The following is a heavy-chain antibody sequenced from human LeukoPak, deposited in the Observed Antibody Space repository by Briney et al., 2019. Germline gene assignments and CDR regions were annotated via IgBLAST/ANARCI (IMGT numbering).Heavy chain of an antibody. J-gene: IGHJ4*02. V-gene: IGHV3-7*01. Sequence: PGGSLRLSCAAYGFTFSSYWMSWVRQAPGKGLEWVANIKQDGSEKYYVDSVKGQFTISRDNAKNSLFLQMISLRAEDTAVYYCARDSDSRSKYYFAYWGQGTLVTVSS. CDR3: ARDSDSRSKYYFAY. D-gene: IGHD3-22*01. CDR1: GFTFSSYW. CDR2: IKQDGSEK.